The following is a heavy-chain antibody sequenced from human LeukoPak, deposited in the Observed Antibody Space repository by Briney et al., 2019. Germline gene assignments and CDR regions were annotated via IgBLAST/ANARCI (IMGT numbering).Heavy chain of an antibody. CDR3: ARGGCSSTSCYTANYYYYYYMDV. CDR1: GFTFSSYD. J-gene: IGHJ6*03. Sequence: PGGSLRLSCAASGFTFSSYDMHWVRQATGKGLEWVSAIGTAGDTYYPGSVKGRFTISRENAKNSLYLQMNGLRAGDTAVYYCARGGCSSTSCYTANYYYYYYMDVWGKGTTVTVSS. CDR2: IGTAGDT. V-gene: IGHV3-13*01. D-gene: IGHD2-2*02.